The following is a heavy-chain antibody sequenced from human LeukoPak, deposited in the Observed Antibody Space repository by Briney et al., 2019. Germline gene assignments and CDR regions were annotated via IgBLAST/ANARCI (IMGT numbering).Heavy chain of an antibody. CDR1: GFTFSIYA. CDR2: ISGGGGSA. CDR3: AKTDIWSGYGMDV. V-gene: IGHV3-23*01. D-gene: IGHD3-3*01. J-gene: IGHJ6*02. Sequence: PGGSLRLSCAASGFTFSIYAMRWVRQAPGKGLEWVSAISGGGGSAYYADSVKDRFTISRDNSKNTLYLQMNSLRAEDTAVYHGAKTDIWSGYGMDVWGQGTTVTVSS.